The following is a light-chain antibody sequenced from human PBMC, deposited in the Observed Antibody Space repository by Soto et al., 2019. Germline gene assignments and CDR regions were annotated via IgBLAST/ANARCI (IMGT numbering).Light chain of an antibody. CDR3: HLSNYYGGP. V-gene: IGKV1-5*01. CDR1: QYISSC. Sequence: VALGDRLTIKKQASQYISSCVAWYQRKPGKAAKRLIREGGILESGVPSGFSGSGSGTDFTEDTIRVRSEDSAFFLYHLSNYYGGPLGQGTKVDIK. J-gene: IGKJ1*01. CDR2: EGG.